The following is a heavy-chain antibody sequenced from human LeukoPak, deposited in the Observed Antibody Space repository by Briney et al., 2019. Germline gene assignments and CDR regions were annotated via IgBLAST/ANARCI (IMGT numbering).Heavy chain of an antibody. CDR1: GFTFSDYY. D-gene: IGHD6-19*01. J-gene: IGHJ4*02. CDR3: ARRRYVAGSDY. CDR2: ISSGGGNI. V-gene: IGHV3-11*01. Sequence: GGSLRLSCAASGFTFSDYYMSWIRQAPGKGLEWVSYISSGGGNIYYADSVKGRFTISRDNAKNSLYLQMNSRRAEDTAVYHCARRRYVAGSDYWGQGTLVTVSS.